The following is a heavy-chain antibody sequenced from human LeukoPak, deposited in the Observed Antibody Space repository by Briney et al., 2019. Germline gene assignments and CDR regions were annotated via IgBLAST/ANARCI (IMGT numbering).Heavy chain of an antibody. CDR3: ARGFTVNYYDSSGFKDY. J-gene: IGHJ4*02. CDR2: IKQDGSEK. V-gene: IGHV3-7*01. Sequence: SGGSLRLSCTASGFTVSGTLTDWVRQAPGKGLEWVANIKQDGSEKYYVDSVKGRFTISRDNAKNSLYLQMNSLRAEDTAVYYCARGFTVNYYDSSGFKDYWGQGTLVTVSS. D-gene: IGHD3-22*01. CDR1: GFTVSGTL.